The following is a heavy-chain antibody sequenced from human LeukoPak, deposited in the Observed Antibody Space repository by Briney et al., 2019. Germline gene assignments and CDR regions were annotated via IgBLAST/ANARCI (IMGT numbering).Heavy chain of an antibody. CDR2: IIPFLGTA. Sequence: GGSLRLSCAASGFTFSSYAISWVRQAPGQGLEWMGGIIPFLGTANYAQKLQGTVTITADKSTSTAYMELSSLRSEDTAVYYCARDLTGTLRWFDPWGQGTLVTVSP. J-gene: IGHJ5*02. V-gene: IGHV1-69*06. CDR3: ARDLTGTLRWFDP. CDR1: GFTFSSYA. D-gene: IGHD1-20*01.